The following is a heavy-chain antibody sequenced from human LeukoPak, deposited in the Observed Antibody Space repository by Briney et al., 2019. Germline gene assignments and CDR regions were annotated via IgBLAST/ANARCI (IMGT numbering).Heavy chain of an antibody. J-gene: IGHJ4*02. CDR1: GFTFSSYA. Sequence: PGGSLRLSCAASGFTFSSYAMTWVRQAPGKGLEWVSYISSSSSTIYYADSVKGRFTISRDNAKNSLYLQMNSLRDEDTAVYYCARDFTYYYDSSGYYPEDYWGQGTLVTVSS. CDR3: ARDFTYYYDSSGYYPEDY. V-gene: IGHV3-48*02. D-gene: IGHD3-22*01. CDR2: ISSSSSTI.